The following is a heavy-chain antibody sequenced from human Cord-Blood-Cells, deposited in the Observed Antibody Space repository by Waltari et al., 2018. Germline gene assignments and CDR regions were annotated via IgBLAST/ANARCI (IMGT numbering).Heavy chain of an antibody. CDR3: ARASYYDSSGYYYYYGMDV. Sequence: QVQLQESGPGLVKPSGTLSLTCAVSGGSISSSNWWRWVRQPPGQGLEWIGEIYHSGSTNYNPSLKSRVTISVDKSKNQFSLKLSSVTAADTAVYYCARASYYDSSGYYYYYGMDVWGQGTTVTVSS. CDR2: IYHSGST. CDR1: GGSISSSNW. V-gene: IGHV4-4*02. J-gene: IGHJ6*02. D-gene: IGHD3-22*01.